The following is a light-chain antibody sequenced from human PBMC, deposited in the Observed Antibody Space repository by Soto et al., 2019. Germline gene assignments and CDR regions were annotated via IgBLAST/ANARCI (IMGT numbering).Light chain of an antibody. V-gene: IGKV3-15*01. Sequence: EIVMTQSPASLSVSPGERATLSCRASQSVNSIYLAWYQQKPGQAPRLLIYGASTRATGIPARFSGSGSGTEFTLTITSLQSEDFAVYYCQQYNNWPRTFGQGTKVDIK. CDR2: GAS. CDR3: QQYNNWPRT. CDR1: QSVNSIY. J-gene: IGKJ1*01.